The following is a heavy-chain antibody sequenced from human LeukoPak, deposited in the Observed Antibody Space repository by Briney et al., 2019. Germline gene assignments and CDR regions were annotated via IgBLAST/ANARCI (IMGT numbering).Heavy chain of an antibody. CDR2: IYYSGST. CDR3: ARRYSSSWYVGFFDP. D-gene: IGHD6-13*01. Sequence: SETLSLTCTVSGASIRNYYWSWIWQSPGKGLEWIGYIYYSGSTNYNPSLESRVAMSVDTSKNQFSLRLSSVTAADTAIYYCARRYSSSWYVGFFDPWGQGTLVTVSS. V-gene: IGHV4-59*08. CDR1: GASIRNYY. J-gene: IGHJ5*02.